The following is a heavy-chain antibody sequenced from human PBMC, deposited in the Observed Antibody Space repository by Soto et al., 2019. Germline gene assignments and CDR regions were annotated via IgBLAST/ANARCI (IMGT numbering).Heavy chain of an antibody. D-gene: IGHD6-13*01. Sequence: PGGSLRLSCAASGFTFSSYAMSWVRQAPGKGLEWVSAISGSGGSTYYADSVKGRFTISRDNSKNTLYLQMDSLRAEDTAVYYCAKDQGSSWYEIDYWGQGTLVTVSS. V-gene: IGHV3-23*01. J-gene: IGHJ4*02. CDR2: ISGSGGST. CDR3: AKDQGSSWYEIDY. CDR1: GFTFSSYA.